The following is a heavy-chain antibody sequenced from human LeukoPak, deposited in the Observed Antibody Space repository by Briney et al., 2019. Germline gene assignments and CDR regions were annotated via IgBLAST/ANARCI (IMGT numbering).Heavy chain of an antibody. Sequence: ASVKVSCKASGGTFSSHAISWVRQAPGQGLEWMGRIIPILGIANYAQKFQGRVTITADKSTSTAYMELSSLRSEDTAVYYCARDMGLSRRVEYFQHWGQGTLVTVSS. CDR1: GGTFSSHA. V-gene: IGHV1-69*04. J-gene: IGHJ1*01. CDR2: IIPILGIA. D-gene: IGHD1-26*01. CDR3: ARDMGLSRRVEYFQH.